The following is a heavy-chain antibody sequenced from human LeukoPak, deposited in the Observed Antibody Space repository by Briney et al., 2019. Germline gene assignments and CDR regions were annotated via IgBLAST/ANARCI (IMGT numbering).Heavy chain of an antibody. J-gene: IGHJ4*02. CDR3: VKSGGYGLIDY. CDR1: GGSIGSYY. CDR2: IYYSGST. Sequence: SETLSLTCTVSGGSIGSYYWRWIRQPPGKGLEWIGYIYYSGSTNYNPSLKSRVTISVDTSKNQFSLRLSSVTAADTAMYYCVKSGGYGLIDYWGQGTLVTVSS. V-gene: IGHV4-59*08. D-gene: IGHD6-19*01.